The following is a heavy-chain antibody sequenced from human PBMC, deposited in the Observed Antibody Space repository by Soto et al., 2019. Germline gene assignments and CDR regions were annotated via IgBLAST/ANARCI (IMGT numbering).Heavy chain of an antibody. CDR1: GGSISSSSYY. D-gene: IGHD4-17*01. CDR3: ARPYYGDTRGDAFDI. Sequence: SETLSLTCTVSGGSISSSSYYWGWIRQPPGKGLEWIGSIYYSGSTYYNPSLKSRVTISVDTSKNQFSLKLSSVTAADTAVYYCARPYYGDTRGDAFDIWGQGTMVTVSS. J-gene: IGHJ3*02. CDR2: IYYSGST. V-gene: IGHV4-39*01.